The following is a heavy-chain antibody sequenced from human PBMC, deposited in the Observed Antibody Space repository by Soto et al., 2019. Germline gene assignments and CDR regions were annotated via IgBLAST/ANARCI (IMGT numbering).Heavy chain of an antibody. J-gene: IGHJ6*02. CDR2: TRNKANSYTT. D-gene: IGHD2-2*01. CDR1: GFTFSDHY. V-gene: IGHV3-72*01. Sequence: EVQLVESGGGLVQPGGSLRLSCAASGFTFSDHYMDWVRQAPGKGLEWVGRTRNKANSYTTEYAASVKGRSTISRDDSKNSLYLQMNSLKTEDTAVYYCARGGYCSSTSCYRDYYGMDVWGQGTTVTVSS. CDR3: ARGGYCSSTSCYRDYYGMDV.